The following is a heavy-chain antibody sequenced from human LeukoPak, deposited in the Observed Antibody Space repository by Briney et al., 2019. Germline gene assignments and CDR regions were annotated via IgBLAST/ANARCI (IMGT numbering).Heavy chain of an antibody. D-gene: IGHD3-10*01. V-gene: IGHV4-59*01. CDR2: IYYSGST. CDR3: AQGPRAYPNY. Sequence: SSETLFLTCTVSGGSISSYYWSWIRQPPGKGLEWIGYIYYSGSTNYNPSLKSRVTISVDTSKNQFSLKLSSVTAADTAVYYCAQGPRAYPNYWGQGTLVTVSS. J-gene: IGHJ4*02. CDR1: GGSISSYY.